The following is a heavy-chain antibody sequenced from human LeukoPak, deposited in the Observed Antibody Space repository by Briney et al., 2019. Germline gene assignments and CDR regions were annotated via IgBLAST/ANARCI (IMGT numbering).Heavy chain of an antibody. J-gene: IGHJ4*02. CDR2: ISGSGGST. V-gene: IGHV3-23*01. CDR1: RFTFSSYA. D-gene: IGHD6-13*01. CDR3: GGIAAAGRLREIPY. Sequence: PGGSLRLSCAASRFTFSSYAMSWVRQAPGKGLEWVSAISGSGGSTYYADSVKGRFTISRDNSKNTLYLQMNSLRAEDTAVYYCGGIAAAGRLREIPYWGQGTLVSVSS.